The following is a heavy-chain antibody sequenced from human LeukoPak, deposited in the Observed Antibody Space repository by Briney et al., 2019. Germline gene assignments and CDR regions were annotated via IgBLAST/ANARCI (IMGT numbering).Heavy chain of an antibody. CDR1: GFTFSSYG. CDR2: IRYDGSNK. Sequence: GGSLRLSCAASGFTFSSYGMHWVRQAPGKGLEWVAFIRYDGSNKYYADSVKGRFTISRDNSKNTLYLQMNSLRAEDTAVYYCAKEDALPGIAAAGTDYWGQGTLVTVSS. V-gene: IGHV3-30*02. CDR3: AKEDALPGIAAAGTDY. D-gene: IGHD6-13*01. J-gene: IGHJ4*02.